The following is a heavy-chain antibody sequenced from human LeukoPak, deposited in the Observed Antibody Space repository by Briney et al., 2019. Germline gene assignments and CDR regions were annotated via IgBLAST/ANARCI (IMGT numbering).Heavy chain of an antibody. Sequence: GESLKISCKGFGYSFTSYRIAWVRQMPRKGLEWMGIIYPGDSDTRYSPSFQGQVTISADKSINTAYLQWTSLKASDTATYYCARRYDNTGYYVYWGQGTLVTVSS. D-gene: IGHD3-22*01. CDR1: GYSFTSYR. CDR3: ARRYDNTGYYVY. CDR2: IYPGDSDT. J-gene: IGHJ4*02. V-gene: IGHV5-51*01.